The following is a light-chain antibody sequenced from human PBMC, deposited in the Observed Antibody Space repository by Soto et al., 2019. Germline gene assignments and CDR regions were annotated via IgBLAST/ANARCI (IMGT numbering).Light chain of an antibody. CDR1: QSVRYNY. V-gene: IGKV3-20*01. J-gene: IGKJ1*01. Sequence: EIVLTPSPGTLSLSPGEGATLYCRASQSVRYNYLAWYQQKPGQAPRLLIYGVSTRATGIPDRFSGSGSGTDFTLTISRLDPEDFAVYYCQQYGTSPRTFGQGTKVDI. CDR3: QQYGTSPRT. CDR2: GVS.